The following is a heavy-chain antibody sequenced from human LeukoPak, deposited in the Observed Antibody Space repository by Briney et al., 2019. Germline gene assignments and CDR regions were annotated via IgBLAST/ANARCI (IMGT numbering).Heavy chain of an antibody. Sequence: SETLSLTCAVYGGSFSGYYWSWIRQPPGKGLEWIGEINHSGSTNYNPSLKSRVTISVDTSKNQFSLKLSSVTAADTAVYYCAALLTYCSGGSCPFDNWGQGTLVTVSS. V-gene: IGHV4-34*01. CDR2: INHSGST. CDR3: AALLTYCSGGSCPFDN. J-gene: IGHJ4*02. D-gene: IGHD2-15*01. CDR1: GGSFSGYY.